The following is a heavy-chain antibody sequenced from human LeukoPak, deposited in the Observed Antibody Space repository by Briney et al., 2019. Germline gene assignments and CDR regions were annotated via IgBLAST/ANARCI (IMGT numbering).Heavy chain of an antibody. CDR1: GFTFSSYW. J-gene: IGHJ4*02. V-gene: IGHV3-7*01. Sequence: GGSLRLSCAASGFTFSSYWVSWVRQAPGKGLEWVANIKQDGSEKYYVDSVKGRFTISRDNAKNSLYLQMNSLRAEDTAADYCARSRGTTSWYYYDSSGYYLDYWGQGTLVTVSS. D-gene: IGHD3-22*01. CDR2: IKQDGSEK. CDR3: ARSRGTTSWYYYDSSGYYLDY.